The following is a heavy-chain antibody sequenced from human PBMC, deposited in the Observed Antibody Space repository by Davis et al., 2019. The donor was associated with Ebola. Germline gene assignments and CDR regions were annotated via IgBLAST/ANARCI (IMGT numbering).Heavy chain of an antibody. D-gene: IGHD3-3*01. CDR1: GFTFSHYW. J-gene: IGHJ4*02. V-gene: IGHV3-7*03. CDR2: IKQDGSEK. CDR3: ARDSGRRSVDY. Sequence: GESLKISCAASGFTFSHYWMSWVRQAPGKGPEWVAIIKQDGSEKYYVDSVKGRFTISRDNAKNSLYLQMNSLRDDDTAVYYCARDSGRRSVDYWGQGTLVAVSS.